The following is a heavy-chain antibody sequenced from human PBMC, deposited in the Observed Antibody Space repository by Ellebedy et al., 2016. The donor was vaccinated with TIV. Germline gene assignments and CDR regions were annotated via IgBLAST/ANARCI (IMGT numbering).Heavy chain of an antibody. D-gene: IGHD1-14*01. CDR2: IYYSGST. Sequence: SETLSLXXTVSGGSISSYYWSWIRQPPGKGLEWIGYIYYSGSTNYNPSLKSRVTISVDTSKNQFSLELRFVTAADTAVYYCARFGYNTDTPTLDYWGQGTLVTVSS. V-gene: IGHV4-59*12. CDR1: GGSISSYY. CDR3: ARFGYNTDTPTLDY. J-gene: IGHJ4*02.